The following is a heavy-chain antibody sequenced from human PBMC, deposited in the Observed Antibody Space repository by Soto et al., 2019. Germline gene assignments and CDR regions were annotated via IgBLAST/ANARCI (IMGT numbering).Heavy chain of an antibody. CDR2: IYHSGST. CDR1: GGSISSSNW. Sequence: PSETLSLTCAVSGGSISSSNWWSWVRQSPGKGLEWIGEIYHSGSTNYNPSLKSRVTISVDKSKNQFSLKLSSVTAADTAVYYCARITNSAWQHIDYWGQGTLVTVSS. CDR3: ARITNSAWQHIDY. D-gene: IGHD6-19*01. J-gene: IGHJ4*01. V-gene: IGHV4-4*02.